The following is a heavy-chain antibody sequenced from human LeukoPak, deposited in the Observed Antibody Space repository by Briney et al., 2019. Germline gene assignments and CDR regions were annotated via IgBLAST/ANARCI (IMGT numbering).Heavy chain of an antibody. D-gene: IGHD6-13*01. J-gene: IGHJ4*02. CDR3: AKEGGDSSPALPSVFDY. CDR2: ISNSGGST. Sequence: GGSLRLSCAASGFTFSSYAMSWVRQAPGKGLEWVSAISNSGGSTYYADSVKGRFTISRDNSKNTLSLQMNSLRAEDTAVYYCAKEGGDSSPALPSVFDYWGQGTLVTVSS. CDR1: GFTFSSYA. V-gene: IGHV3-23*01.